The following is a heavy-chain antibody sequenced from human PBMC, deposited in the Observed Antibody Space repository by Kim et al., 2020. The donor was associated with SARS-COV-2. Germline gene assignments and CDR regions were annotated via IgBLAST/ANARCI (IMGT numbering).Heavy chain of an antibody. J-gene: IGHJ4*02. Sequence: YNPSLKSRVTISVDTSTKQFSLKLTSVTAADTAVYYCARFVLTDTTVGFDYWGQGTLVPVSS. CDR3: ARFVLTDTTVGFDY. D-gene: IGHD5-18*01. V-gene: IGHV4-59*01.